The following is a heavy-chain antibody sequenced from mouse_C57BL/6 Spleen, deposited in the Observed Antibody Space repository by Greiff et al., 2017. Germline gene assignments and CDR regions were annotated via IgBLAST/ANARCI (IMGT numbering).Heavy chain of an antibody. CDR1: GYTFTDYY. CDR2: FYPGSGNT. CDR3: ARRDTTSAFDY. J-gene: IGHJ2*01. Sequence: QVQLQQSGPELVKPGASVKISCKASGYTFTDYYINWVKQRPGQGLEWIGWFYPGSGNTKYNEKFKGKATLTVDTSSSTAYMQLSSLTSEDSAVYFCARRDTTSAFDYWGQGTTLTVSS. D-gene: IGHD5-5*01. V-gene: IGHV1-84*01.